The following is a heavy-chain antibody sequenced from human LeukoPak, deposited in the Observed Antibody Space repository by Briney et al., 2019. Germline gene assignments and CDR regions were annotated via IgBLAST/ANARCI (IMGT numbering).Heavy chain of an antibody. V-gene: IGHV3-30*18. Sequence: GGSLRLSCAASGFTFSSYGMHWVRQAPGKGLEWVAVISYDGSNKYYADSVKGRFTISRDNSKNTLYLQMNSLRAEDTAVYYCAKDYGSGSFDYWGQGTLVTVSS. D-gene: IGHD3-10*01. J-gene: IGHJ4*02. CDR1: GFTFSSYG. CDR2: ISYDGSNK. CDR3: AKDYGSGSFDY.